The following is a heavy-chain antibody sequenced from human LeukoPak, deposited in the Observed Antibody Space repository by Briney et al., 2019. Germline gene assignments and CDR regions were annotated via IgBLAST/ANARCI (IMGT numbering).Heavy chain of an antibody. CDR3: ARAYYDSSGYYRYYFDY. J-gene: IGHJ4*02. Sequence: PSETLSLTCAVYGGSFSGYYWSWIRQPPGKGLEWIGEINHSGSTNYNPSLKSRVTISVDTSKNQFSLKLSSVTAADTAVYYCARAYYDSSGYYRYYFDYWGQGTLVTVSS. CDR2: INHSGST. D-gene: IGHD3-22*01. V-gene: IGHV4-34*01. CDR1: GGSFSGYY.